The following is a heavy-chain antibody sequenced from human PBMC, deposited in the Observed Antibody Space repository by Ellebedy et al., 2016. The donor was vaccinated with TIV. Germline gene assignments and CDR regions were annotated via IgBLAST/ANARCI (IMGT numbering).Heavy chain of an antibody. J-gene: IGHJ3*01. V-gene: IGHV3-23*01. D-gene: IGHD6-6*01. CDR2: ISGSGDIT. CDR3: AKDREYSSYYYMGEGAFDF. Sequence: GGSLRLXCAASRFTFSSYAMSWVRQAPGKGLEWVSIISGSGDITYYADSVKGRFTISRDNSKNTVFLQMNSLRAEDTAVYYCAKDREYSSYYYMGEGAFDFWGQGTVVTVSS. CDR1: RFTFSSYA.